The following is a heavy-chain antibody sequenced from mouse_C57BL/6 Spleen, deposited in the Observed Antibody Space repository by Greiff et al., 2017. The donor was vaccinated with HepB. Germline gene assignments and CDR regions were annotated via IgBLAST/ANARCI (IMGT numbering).Heavy chain of an antibody. CDR2: INYDGSST. V-gene: IGHV5-16*01. J-gene: IGHJ4*01. Sequence: EVKLVESEGGLVQPGSSMKLSCTASGFTFSDYYMAWVRQVPEKGLEWVANINYDGSSTYYLDSLKSRFIISRDNAKNILYLQMSSLKSEDTATYYCAREGLWGAMDYWGQGTSVTVSS. D-gene: IGHD1-1*02. CDR1: GFTFSDYY. CDR3: AREGLWGAMDY.